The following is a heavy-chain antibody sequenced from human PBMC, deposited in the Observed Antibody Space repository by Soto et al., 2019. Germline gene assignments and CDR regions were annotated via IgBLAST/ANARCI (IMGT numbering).Heavy chain of an antibody. CDR3: ARVAYSSSSGGWDYFDY. D-gene: IGHD6-6*01. Sequence: GGSLRLSCAASGFTFSSYAMHWVRQAPGKGLEWVAVISYDGSNKYYADSVKGRFTISRDNSKNTLYLQMNSLRAEDTAVYYCARVAYSSSSGGWDYFDYWGQGTLVTVSS. V-gene: IGHV3-30-3*01. CDR1: GFTFSSYA. CDR2: ISYDGSNK. J-gene: IGHJ4*02.